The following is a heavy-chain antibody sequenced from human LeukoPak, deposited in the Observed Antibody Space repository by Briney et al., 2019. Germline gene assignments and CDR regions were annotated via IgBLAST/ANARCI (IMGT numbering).Heavy chain of an antibody. CDR3: ATDWGDIVVVPVAMPYYLVS. CDR1: GFTFSSYG. Sequence: GGSLRLSCAASGFTFSSYGMHWVRQAPGKGLERVAFIWYDGSNKYYADSVKGRFTISRDNSKNTLYLQMNRLRAEDTAVYYCATDWGDIVVVPVAMPYYLVSWGQGDLVTVSS. V-gene: IGHV3-30*02. J-gene: IGHJ4*02. D-gene: IGHD2-2*01. CDR2: IWYDGSNK.